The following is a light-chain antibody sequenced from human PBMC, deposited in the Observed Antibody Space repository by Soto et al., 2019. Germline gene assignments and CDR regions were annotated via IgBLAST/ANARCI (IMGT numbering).Light chain of an antibody. CDR1: QSIPNW. CDR3: QQYNNYSPT. Sequence: DIQMTQSPSTLSAFVGDRVTITCRASQSIPNWVAWYQQKPGKAPMLLIYDASNLESGVPSRFSGGGSGTEFALTVSSLQPDDFATYYCQQYNNYSPTFGQGNKVEV. J-gene: IGKJ1*01. CDR2: DAS. V-gene: IGKV1-5*01.